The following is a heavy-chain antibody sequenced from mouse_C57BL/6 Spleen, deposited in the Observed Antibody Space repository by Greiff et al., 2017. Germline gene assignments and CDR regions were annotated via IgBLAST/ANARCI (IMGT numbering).Heavy chain of an antibody. CDR3: ARRATVVLDY. D-gene: IGHD1-1*01. CDR1: GYTFTSYW. Sequence: VQLQQPGAELVMPGASVKLSCKASGYTFTSYWMHWVKQRPGQGLEWIGEIDPSDSYTNYNQKFKGKSTLTVDKSSSTAYMQLSSLTSEDSAVYYCARRATVVLDYWGQGTSVTVSS. V-gene: IGHV1-69*01. CDR2: IDPSDSYT. J-gene: IGHJ4*01.